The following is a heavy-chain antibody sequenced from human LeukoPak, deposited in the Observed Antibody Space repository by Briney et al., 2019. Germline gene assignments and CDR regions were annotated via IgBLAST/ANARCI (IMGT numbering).Heavy chain of an antibody. Sequence: PSQTLSLTCAVSGGSISSGGYSWSWIRQPPGKGLEWIGYIYHSGSTYYNPSLKSRVTISVDRSKNQFSLKLSSVTAADTAVYYCARGGGYHCSSTSCYFGWFDPWGQGTLVTVSS. D-gene: IGHD2-2*01. CDR2: IYHSGST. V-gene: IGHV4-30-2*01. CDR1: GGSISSGGYS. CDR3: ARGGGYHCSSTSCYFGWFDP. J-gene: IGHJ5*02.